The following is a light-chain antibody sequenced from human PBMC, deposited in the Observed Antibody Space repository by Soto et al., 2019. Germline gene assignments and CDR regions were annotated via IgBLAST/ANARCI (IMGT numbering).Light chain of an antibody. V-gene: IGKV3-20*01. CDR1: QSVSSSF. CDR3: QQDGSSPPWT. J-gene: IGKJ1*01. CDR2: GAS. Sequence: EIVLTQSPGTLSLSPRERATLSCRASQSVSSSFLAWYQQKPGQAPRLLIYGASSRATGIPDRFSGSGSGTDFTLTISRLEPEDFAVYYWQQDGSSPPWTFGQVTKVEIK.